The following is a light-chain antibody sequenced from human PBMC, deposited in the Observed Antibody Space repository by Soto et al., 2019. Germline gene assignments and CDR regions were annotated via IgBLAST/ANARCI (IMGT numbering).Light chain of an antibody. V-gene: IGKV3-20*01. Sequence: VLTQSPGTLCLSLGGSATLSCRAGQNIKNNYLAWYQHKPGQAPRLLMYDASLRATGVPDRFSGSGSGTDFTLTITRLEPDDSAVYYCQQHGISHITFGQGTRLEI. CDR1: QNIKNNY. J-gene: IGKJ5*01. CDR3: QQHGISHIT. CDR2: DAS.